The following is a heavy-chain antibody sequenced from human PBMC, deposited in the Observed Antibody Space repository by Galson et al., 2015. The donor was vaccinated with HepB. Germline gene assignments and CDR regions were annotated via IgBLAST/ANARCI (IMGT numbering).Heavy chain of an antibody. CDR1: GFTFNSYV. V-gene: IGHV3-23*01. CDR3: AKKWGSERGVAGSLD. D-gene: IGHD6-19*01. Sequence: SLRLSCAASGFTFNSYVVGWVRQAPGKGLEWVSSISASGRFTYYADSVKGRCTISRDNSKNTLYLQMNSLRAEDTAVYYCAKKWGSERGVAGSLDWGQGTLVTVSS. J-gene: IGHJ4*02. CDR2: ISASGRFT.